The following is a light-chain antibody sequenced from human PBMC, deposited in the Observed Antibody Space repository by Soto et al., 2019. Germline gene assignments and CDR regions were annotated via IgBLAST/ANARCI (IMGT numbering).Light chain of an antibody. CDR3: QQCYATPLT. CDR1: QSISSY. CDR2: AAS. V-gene: IGKV1-39*01. Sequence: EIQMTQSPSSLSASVGDRVTITCRASQSISSYLNWYQQKPGKAPKLLIYAASSLQSGVPSRFSGSGSGTDFTLTISSLQPEDSATYYCQQCYATPLTFGGGTKVDI. J-gene: IGKJ4*01.